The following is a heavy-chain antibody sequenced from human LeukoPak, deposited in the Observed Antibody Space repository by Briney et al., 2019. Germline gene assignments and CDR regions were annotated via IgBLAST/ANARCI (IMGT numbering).Heavy chain of an antibody. CDR3: AKDISTLMVYAIVDY. V-gene: IGHV3-23*01. CDR1: GFTVSSYT. D-gene: IGHD2-8*01. J-gene: IGHJ4*02. CDR2: ISSSSTT. Sequence: GGSLRLSCAASGFTVSSYTMQWVRQAPGKGLEWVSSISSSSTTYYADSVKGRFTISRDYSKNTLYLQMNSLRAEDTAVYYCAKDISTLMVYAIVDYWGQGTLVTVSS.